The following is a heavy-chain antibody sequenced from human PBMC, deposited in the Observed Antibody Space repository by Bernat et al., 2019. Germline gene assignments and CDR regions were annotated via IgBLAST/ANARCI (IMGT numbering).Heavy chain of an antibody. CDR2: ISWNSVTI. CDR1: GFTFDDYA. V-gene: IGHV3-9*01. J-gene: IGHJ3*02. Sequence: EVQLVESGGGLVQPGRSLRLSCAASGFTFDDYAMYWVRQVPGKGLEWVSGISWNSVTITYADSVNGRFTISRDNAKNSLYLQMNSLRAEDTAFYYCSKAVAAAVSDAFDIRGQGTMVTVSS. CDR3: SKAVAAAVSDAFDI. D-gene: IGHD6-13*01.